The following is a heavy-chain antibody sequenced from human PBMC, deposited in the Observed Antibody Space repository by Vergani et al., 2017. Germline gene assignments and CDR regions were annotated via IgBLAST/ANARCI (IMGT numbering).Heavy chain of an antibody. CDR1: GGSISSSSYY. CDR3: AESMETPYYYYCMDV. J-gene: IGHJ6*02. Sequence: QLQLQESGPGLVKPSETLSLTCTVSGGSISSSSYYWGWIRQPPGKGLEWIGSIYYSGSTYYNPSLKSRVTISVDTSKNQFSLKLSAVTAADTAVYYCAESMETPYYYYCMDVWGQGTTVTVSS. D-gene: IGHD1-1*01. V-gene: IGHV4-39*01. CDR2: IYYSGST.